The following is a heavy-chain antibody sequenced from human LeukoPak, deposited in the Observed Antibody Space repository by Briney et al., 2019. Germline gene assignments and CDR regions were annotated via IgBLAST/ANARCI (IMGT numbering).Heavy chain of an antibody. CDR1: GYTFTSYA. CDR3: AREVDTAMVTFDY. D-gene: IGHD5-18*01. J-gene: IGHJ4*02. Sequence: ASVKVSCKASGYTFTSYAMHRVRQAPGQRLEWMGWINAGNGNTKYSQKFQGRVTITRDTSASTAYMELSSLRSEDTAVYYCAREVDTAMVTFDYWGQGTLVTVSS. CDR2: INAGNGNT. V-gene: IGHV1-3*01.